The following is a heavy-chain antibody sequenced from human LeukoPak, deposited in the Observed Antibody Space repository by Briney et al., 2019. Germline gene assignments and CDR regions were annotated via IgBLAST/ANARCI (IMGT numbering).Heavy chain of an antibody. V-gene: IGHV4-61*02. D-gene: IGHD3-22*01. CDR1: GGSISSGSYY. Sequence: PSQTLSLTCTVSGGSISSGSYYWSWIRQPAGKGLEWIGRIYTSGSTNYNPSLKSRVTISVDTSKNQFSLKLSSVTAADTAVYYCARLPDHYDSSGYYWGQGTLVTVSS. CDR3: ARLPDHYDSSGYY. CDR2: IYTSGST. J-gene: IGHJ4*02.